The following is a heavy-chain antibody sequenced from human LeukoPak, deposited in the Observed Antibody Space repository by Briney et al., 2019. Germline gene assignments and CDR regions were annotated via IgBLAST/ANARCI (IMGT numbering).Heavy chain of an antibody. CDR2: INPNSGGK. J-gene: IGHJ4*02. CDR1: GYTFNGYY. CDR3: ARARSGEFDY. V-gene: IGHV1-2*02. Sequence: ASVTVSCKASGYTFNGYYMHWVRQAPGQGLEWMGWINPNSGGKNYAQKFQGRVTMTRDTSISAAYMELSRLRSDDTAVYYCARARSGEFDYWGQGTLVTVSS. D-gene: IGHD3-16*01.